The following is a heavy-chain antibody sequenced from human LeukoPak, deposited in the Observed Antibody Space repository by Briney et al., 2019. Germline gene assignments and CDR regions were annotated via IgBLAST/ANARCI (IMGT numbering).Heavy chain of an antibody. D-gene: IGHD2-15*01. CDR1: GFTLSSYA. J-gene: IGHJ6*03. CDR3: ARDPHSDHSSGGYMDV. Sequence: GGSLRLSCAASGFTLSSYAMHWVRQAPGKGLEWVAVISYDGSNKYYADSVKGRFTISRDNSKNTLYLQMNSLRAEDTAVYYCARDPHSDHSSGGYMDVWGKGTTVTVSS. V-gene: IGHV3-30*04. CDR2: ISYDGSNK.